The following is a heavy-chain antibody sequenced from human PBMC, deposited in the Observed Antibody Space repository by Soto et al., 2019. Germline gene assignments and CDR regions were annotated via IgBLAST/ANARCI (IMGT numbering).Heavy chain of an antibody. V-gene: IGHV3-48*03. CDR2: IDGSGATK. D-gene: IGHD3-10*01. CDR3: ARGIGRFNY. CDR1: GFTFNDFE. Sequence: PGGSLRLSCGVSGFTFNDFEMNWVRQAPGKGPEWLAYIDGSGATKKYADSVRGRFTISRDNPNNSLFLQMSSLSAADTALSYCARGIGRFNYWGQGTLVTVSS. J-gene: IGHJ4*02.